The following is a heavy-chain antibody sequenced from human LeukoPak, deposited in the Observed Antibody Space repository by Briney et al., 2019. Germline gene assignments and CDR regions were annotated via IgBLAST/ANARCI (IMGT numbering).Heavy chain of an antibody. J-gene: IGHJ4*02. CDR2: ISSSSSYI. D-gene: IGHD3-10*01. Sequence: GGSLRLSCAASGFTFSSYAMHWVRQAPGKGLEWVSSISSSSSYIYYADSVKGRFTISRDNAKNSLYLQMNSLRAEDTAVYYCARVDTMVRGVITRVFDYWGQGTLVTVSS. CDR3: ARVDTMVRGVITRVFDY. CDR1: GFTFSSYA. V-gene: IGHV3-21*01.